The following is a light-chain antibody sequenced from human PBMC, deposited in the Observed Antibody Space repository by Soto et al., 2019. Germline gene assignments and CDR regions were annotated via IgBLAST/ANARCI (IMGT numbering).Light chain of an antibody. Sequence: DIQMSQSPSTLSASVQDRVTITYRASQSLGNWLAWYQQKPGKAPKLLIYDASILESGVSSRFSGSGSRTEFTLTISSLQPDDFGTYYCQQYNGYSSMFSQGTKVDIK. CDR3: QQYNGYSSM. CDR1: QSLGNW. J-gene: IGKJ1*01. V-gene: IGKV1-5*01. CDR2: DAS.